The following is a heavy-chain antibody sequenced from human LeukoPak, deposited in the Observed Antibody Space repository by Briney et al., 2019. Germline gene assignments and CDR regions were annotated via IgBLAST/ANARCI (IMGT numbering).Heavy chain of an antibody. CDR1: GFTFSGSW. CDR3: TKDTHDY. CDR2: IKGDGSGK. J-gene: IGHJ4*02. V-gene: IGHV3-7*04. Sequence: GGSLRLSCAASGFTFSGSWMSWVRQAPGKGLEWVATIKGDGSGKFYVDSVRGRFAISRDDAESSLFLQMDSLRSEDTAVYYCTKDTHDYWGQGTLVTVSS.